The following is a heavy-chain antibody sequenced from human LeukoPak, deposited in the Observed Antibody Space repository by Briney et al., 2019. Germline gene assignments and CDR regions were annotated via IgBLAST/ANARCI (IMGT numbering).Heavy chain of an antibody. CDR2: ISSSSSYI. CDR1: GFTVSTNC. V-gene: IGHV3-21*01. Sequence: GGSLRLSCAASGFTVSTNCMTWVRQAPGKGLEWVSSISSSSSYIYYADSVKGRFTISRDNAKNSLYLQMNSLRAEDTAVYYCARVGSGQWLVKSYYYYGMDVWGQGTTVTVSS. CDR3: ARVGSGQWLVKSYYYYGMDV. J-gene: IGHJ6*02. D-gene: IGHD6-19*01.